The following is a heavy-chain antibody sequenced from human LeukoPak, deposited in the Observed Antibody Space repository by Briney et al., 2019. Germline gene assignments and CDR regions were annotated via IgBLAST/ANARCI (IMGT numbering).Heavy chain of an antibody. CDR2: ISYDGSKK. Sequence: GGSLRLSCAVSGLTFSNYGMHWVRQAPGKGLEWVAVISYDGSKKYYADSVKGRFTISRDNSKNTLYLQMNSLRAEDTAVYYCASDSSSWFFYYYYYMDVWGKGTTVTVSS. D-gene: IGHD6-13*01. CDR1: GLTFSNYG. J-gene: IGHJ6*03. CDR3: ASDSSSWFFYYYYYMDV. V-gene: IGHV3-30*04.